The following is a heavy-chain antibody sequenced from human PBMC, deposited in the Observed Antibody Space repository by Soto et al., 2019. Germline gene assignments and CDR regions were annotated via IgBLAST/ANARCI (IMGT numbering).Heavy chain of an antibody. CDR2: IHYSGNT. Sequence: SETLSLSCTVSGGSISSGGYYWSCIRQHPGKGLEWIGYIHYSGNTYYNPSLRSRVTMSIDTSNSQFSLKLSSVTAADTAVYYGARMDDYFDNNGYYQERDYWGQGTLVTVSS. CDR3: ARMDDYFDNNGYYQERDY. D-gene: IGHD3-22*01. V-gene: IGHV4-31*03. CDR1: GGSISSGGYY. J-gene: IGHJ4*02.